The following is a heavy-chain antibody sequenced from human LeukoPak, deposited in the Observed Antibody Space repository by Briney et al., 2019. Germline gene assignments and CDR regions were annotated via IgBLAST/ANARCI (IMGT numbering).Heavy chain of an antibody. CDR3: ARGDTYYDFWSDRKYSWFDP. Sequence: GESLKISCKGSGYSFTSYWIAWVRQMPGKGLEWMGIIYPGDSDTRYSPSFQGQVTISADKSISTAYLQWSSLKASDTAMYYCARGDTYYDFWSDRKYSWFDPWGQGTLVTVSS. CDR1: GYSFTSYW. CDR2: IYPGDSDT. V-gene: IGHV5-51*01. D-gene: IGHD3-3*01. J-gene: IGHJ5*02.